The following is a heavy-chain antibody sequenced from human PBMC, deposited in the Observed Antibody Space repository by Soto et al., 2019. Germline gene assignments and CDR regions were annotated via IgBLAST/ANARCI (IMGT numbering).Heavy chain of an antibody. CDR1: GFTFSSYG. CDR3: AKDVTATDYYYGMDV. CDR2: ISYDGSNK. Sequence: PGGSLRLSCAASGFTFSSYGMHWVRQAPGKGLEWVAVISYDGSNKYYADSVKGRFTISRDNSKNTLYLQMNSLRAEDTAVYYCAKDVTATDYYYGMDVWGQGTTVTVSS. J-gene: IGHJ6*02. V-gene: IGHV3-30*18. D-gene: IGHD2-21*02.